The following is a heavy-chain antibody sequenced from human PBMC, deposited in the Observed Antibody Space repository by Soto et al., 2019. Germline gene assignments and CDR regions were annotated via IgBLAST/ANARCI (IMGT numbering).Heavy chain of an antibody. CDR1: GGSISSGGYS. V-gene: IGHV4-30-2*01. J-gene: IGHJ5*01. D-gene: IGHD3-22*01. CDR2: IYHSGST. Sequence: SETLSLTCAVSGGSISSGGYSWSWIRQPPGKGLEWIGYIYHSGSTYYNPSLKSRVTISVDRSKNQFSLKLSSVTAADTAVYYCALYARVGYFAWLDSWGQGSLVTGSS. CDR3: ALYARVGYFAWLDS.